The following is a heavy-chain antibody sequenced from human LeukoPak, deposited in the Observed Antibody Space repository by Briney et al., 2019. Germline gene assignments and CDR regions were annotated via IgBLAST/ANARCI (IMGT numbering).Heavy chain of an antibody. D-gene: IGHD1-1*01. CDR3: ARCDPFTQLWFDP. J-gene: IGHJ5*02. CDR1: GYTFTSNY. V-gene: IGHV1-46*01. Sequence: ASVKVSCKASGYTFTSNYIHWVRQAPGQGLEWMGMIYPRDGSTSYAQKFQGRVTVTRDTSTSTVHMELRSLGSDDTAVYYCARCDPFTQLWFDPWGQGTLVTVSS. CDR2: IYPRDGST.